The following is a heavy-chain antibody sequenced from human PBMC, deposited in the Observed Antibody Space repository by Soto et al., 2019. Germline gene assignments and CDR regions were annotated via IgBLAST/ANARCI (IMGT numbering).Heavy chain of an antibody. J-gene: IGHJ6*02. CDR2: IYYSGST. CDR1: GGSISSGGYY. D-gene: IGHD3-10*02. V-gene: IGHV4-31*03. CDR3: ARELLFGEDYYGMDV. Sequence: VQLQESSPGLVKPSQTLSLTCTVSGGSISSGGYYWSWIRQHPEKGLEWIGYIYYSGSTYYNPSLKSRVTISVDTSKNQFSLKLSSVTAADTAVYYCARELLFGEDYYGMDVWGQGTTVTVSS.